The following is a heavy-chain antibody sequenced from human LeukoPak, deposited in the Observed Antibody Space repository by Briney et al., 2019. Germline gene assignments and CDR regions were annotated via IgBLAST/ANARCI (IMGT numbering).Heavy chain of an antibody. CDR1: GFTFSSYG. V-gene: IGHV3-33*01. CDR3: AREPTRYGSGSYYTDY. J-gene: IGHJ4*02. D-gene: IGHD3-10*01. CDR2: IWYDGSNK. Sequence: GGSLRLSCAASGFTFSSYGMHWVRQAPGKGLEWVAVIWYDGSNKYYADSVKGRFTISRDNSKNTLYLQMNSLRAEDTAVYYCAREPTRYGSGSYYTDYWGQGTLVTVSS.